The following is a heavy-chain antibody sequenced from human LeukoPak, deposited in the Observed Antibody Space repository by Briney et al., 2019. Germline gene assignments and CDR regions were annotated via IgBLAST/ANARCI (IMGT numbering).Heavy chain of an antibody. CDR1: GFTFDDYA. CDR2: IYSDGSSNSDGTST. J-gene: IGHJ4*02. V-gene: IGHV3-74*01. Sequence: GRSLRLSCAASGFTFDDYAMHWVRQAPGKGLVWVSRIYSDGSSNSDGTSTNYADSVRGRFSISRDKAKNTLYLQMNSLRAEDTAAYYCARSLSGYASSLAYWGQGTLVTVSS. D-gene: IGHD6-6*01. CDR3: ARSLSGYASSLAY.